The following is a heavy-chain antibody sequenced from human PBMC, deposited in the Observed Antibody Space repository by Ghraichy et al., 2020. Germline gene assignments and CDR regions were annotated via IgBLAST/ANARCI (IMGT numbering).Heavy chain of an antibody. CDR1: KYTFTSYY. V-gene: IGHV1-46*01. CDR2: IKPSDGST. Sequence: ASVKVSCKASKYTFTSYYIHWVRQAPGQGLEWMGIIKPSDGSTNYAHKFRGRVAMTSDTSTSTVYMELSSLTSEDTAVYYCARPYSSGWYYIDYWGQGTLIIVSS. J-gene: IGHJ4*02. CDR3: ARPYSSGWYYIDY. D-gene: IGHD6-19*01.